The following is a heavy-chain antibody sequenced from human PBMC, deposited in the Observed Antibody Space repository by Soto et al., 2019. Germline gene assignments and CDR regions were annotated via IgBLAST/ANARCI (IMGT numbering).Heavy chain of an antibody. D-gene: IGHD2-15*01. J-gene: IGHJ6*03. V-gene: IGHV4-34*01. CDR3: ARGRTVAATLGYYYYYYMDV. Sequence: QVQLQQWGAGLLKPSETLSLTCAVYGGSFSGYYWSWIRQPPGKGLEWIGEINHSGSTNYNPSLKGRVTISVETSKNQFSLKLSSVTAADTAVYYCARGRTVAATLGYYYYYYMDVWGKGTTVTVSS. CDR2: INHSGST. CDR1: GGSFSGYY.